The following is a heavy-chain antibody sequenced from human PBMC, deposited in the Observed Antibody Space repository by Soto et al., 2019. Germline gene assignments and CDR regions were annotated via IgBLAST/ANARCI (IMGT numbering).Heavy chain of an antibody. CDR3: ARDLAKGGGSAGFDY. CDR1: GYTFTVYY. D-gene: IGHD1-26*01. V-gene: IGHV1-2*02. J-gene: IGHJ4*02. CDR2: INPKSGGT. Sequence: ASVKVSCKASGYTFTVYYMHWVRQAPGQGLEWMGWINPKSGGTMYPQKFQGRVTMTWDTSISTAYMALTRLRSDDTAVYYCARDLAKGGGSAGFDYWGQGTLVTVYS.